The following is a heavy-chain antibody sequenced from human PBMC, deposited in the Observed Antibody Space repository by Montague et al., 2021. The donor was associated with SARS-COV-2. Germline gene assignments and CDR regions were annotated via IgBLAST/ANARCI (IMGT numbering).Heavy chain of an antibody. CDR2: IHSSGGT. J-gene: IGHJ5*02. D-gene: IGHD3-22*01. CDR1: GGSIITGSNFY. CDR3: ARDYYDSTGSNWFDP. V-gene: IGHV4-61*02. Sequence: TLSLTCAVSGGSIITGSNFYWGWIRQSAGKGLEWIGRIHSSGGTNYNPSLKSRLTMSVDSSANQFSLKLTSVTAADTAVYYCARDYYDSTGSNWFDPWGQGLLVTVSS.